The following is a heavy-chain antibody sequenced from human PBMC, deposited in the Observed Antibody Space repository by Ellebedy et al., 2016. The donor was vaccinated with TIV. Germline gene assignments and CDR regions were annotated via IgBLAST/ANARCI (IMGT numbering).Heavy chain of an antibody. CDR3: ARVDGRWFSPLLRNAFDM. V-gene: IGHV4-34*01. J-gene: IGHJ3*02. CDR1: GGSFSAYC. CDR2: ICHSGAT. D-gene: IGHD2-15*01. Sequence: MPSETLSLTCAVYGGSFSAYCWTWIRQPPGKGLEWIGEICHSGATSYIPSLKGRIAISIDTSKNQFSLHLNSMSAADTAVYYCARVDGRWFSPLLRNAFDMWGQGTRVTVPS.